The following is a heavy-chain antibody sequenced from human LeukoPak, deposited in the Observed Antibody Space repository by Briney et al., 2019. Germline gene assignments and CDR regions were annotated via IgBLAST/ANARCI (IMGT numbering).Heavy chain of an antibody. Sequence: SVKVSCKASGYTFTSYYMHWVRQAPGQGLEWMGGIIPISGTTNYAQKFQGRVTITADESTSTAYMELSSLRSEDTAMYYCATYCSSANCYIWGYYFDYWGQGTLVTVSS. CDR1: GYTFTSYY. V-gene: IGHV1-69*13. CDR2: IIPISGTT. CDR3: ATYCSSANCYIWGYYFDY. D-gene: IGHD2-2*01. J-gene: IGHJ4*02.